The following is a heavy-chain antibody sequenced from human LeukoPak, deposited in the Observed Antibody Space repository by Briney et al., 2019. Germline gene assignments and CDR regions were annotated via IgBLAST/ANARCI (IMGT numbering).Heavy chain of an antibody. V-gene: IGHV3-30*18. CDR1: GFTFSSYA. Sequence: GGSLGLSCAASGFTFSSYAISWVRQAPGKGLEWVAVISYDGSNKYYADSVEGRFTISRDNSKNTLFLQMSSLRAEDTAVYYCAKVVAVTTLVGFDYWGQGTLVTVSS. CDR2: ISYDGSNK. J-gene: IGHJ4*02. D-gene: IGHD4-23*01. CDR3: AKVVAVTTLVGFDY.